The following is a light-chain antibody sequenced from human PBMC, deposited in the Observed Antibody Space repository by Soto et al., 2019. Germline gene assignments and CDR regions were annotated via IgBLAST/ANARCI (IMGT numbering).Light chain of an antibody. CDR3: QQHGASPIT. CDR2: DAS. V-gene: IGKV3-11*01. CDR1: QSVSSY. J-gene: IGKJ5*01. Sequence: EIVLTQSPATLSLSPGERATLSCRASQSVSSYLAWYQQKPGRAPRLLIYDASNRATGIPARFSGSGSGTDFTLTISRLEPEDFAVYYCQQHGASPITFGQGTRLEIK.